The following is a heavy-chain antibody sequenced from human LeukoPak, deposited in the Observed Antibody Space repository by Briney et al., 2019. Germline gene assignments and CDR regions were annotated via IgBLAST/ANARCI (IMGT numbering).Heavy chain of an antibody. D-gene: IGHD3-9*01. J-gene: IGHJ4*02. CDR3: ARGHYDVLTSSYKWTPDY. CDR1: GFTFSTYN. Sequence: GGSLRLSCAASGFTFSTYNMNWVRQAPGKGLEWVSCITSGGGYTYYADSVKGRFTTSRDNAKNSLSLRLDSLRAEDTAVYYCARGHYDVLTSSYKWTPDYWGQGTLVTVSS. V-gene: IGHV3-21*06. CDR2: ITSGGGYT.